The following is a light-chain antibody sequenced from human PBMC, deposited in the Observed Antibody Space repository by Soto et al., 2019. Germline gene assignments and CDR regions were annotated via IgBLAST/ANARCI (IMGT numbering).Light chain of an antibody. V-gene: IGKV3-15*01. J-gene: IGKJ2*01. CDR2: GAS. CDR1: QSVSSN. Sequence: EIVMTQSPATLSVSPGERATLSCRASQSVSSNLAWYQQRPGQAPSLLIYGASTRATGIPARFSGGGSGTEFTLTISSLQSEDFAVYYCQQYNGWPPYTFGQGTKLEIK. CDR3: QQYNGWPPYT.